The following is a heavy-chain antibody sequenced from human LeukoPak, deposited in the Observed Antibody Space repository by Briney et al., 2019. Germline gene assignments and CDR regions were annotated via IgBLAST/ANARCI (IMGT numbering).Heavy chain of an antibody. CDR3: ARGPGYYDSSSTYFDY. V-gene: IGHV3-30*03. CDR2: ISYDGSNK. D-gene: IGHD3-22*01. Sequence: PGGSLRLSCAASGFTFSSYSMNWVRQAPGKGLEWVAVISYDGSNKYYADSVKGRFTISRDNSKNTLYLQMNSLRAEDTAVYYCARGPGYYDSSSTYFDYWGQGTLVTVSS. CDR1: GFTFSSYS. J-gene: IGHJ4*02.